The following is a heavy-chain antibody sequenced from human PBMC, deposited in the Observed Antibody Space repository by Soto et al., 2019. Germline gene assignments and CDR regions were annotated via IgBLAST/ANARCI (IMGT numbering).Heavy chain of an antibody. CDR1: GFTFSSYG. CDR3: AKEHSSSWYDFDY. D-gene: IGHD6-13*01. V-gene: IGHV3-30*18. Sequence: GSLRLSCXASGFTFSSYGMHWVRQAPGKGLEWVAVISYDGSNKYYADSVKGRFTISRDNSKNTLYLQMNSLRAEDTAVYYCAKEHSSSWYDFDYWGQGTLVTVSS. J-gene: IGHJ4*02. CDR2: ISYDGSNK.